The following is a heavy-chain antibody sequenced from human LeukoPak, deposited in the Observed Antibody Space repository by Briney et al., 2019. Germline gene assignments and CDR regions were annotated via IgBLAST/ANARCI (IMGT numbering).Heavy chain of an antibody. D-gene: IGHD4-17*01. CDR2: IYYGGRT. Sequence: SETLSLTCTVSGGSINRTNYYWGWIRQPPGKGLEWIGSIYYGGRTFYNPSLKSRVTISVDTSNNQFSLKLSSVTAADTAVYYCARHYGAENWFDPWGQGILVTVSS. V-gene: IGHV4-39*01. CDR1: GGSINRTNYY. CDR3: ARHYGAENWFDP. J-gene: IGHJ5*02.